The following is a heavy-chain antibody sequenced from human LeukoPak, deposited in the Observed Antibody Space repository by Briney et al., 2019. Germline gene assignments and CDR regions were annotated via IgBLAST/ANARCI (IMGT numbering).Heavy chain of an antibody. CDR3: AKRTFEYSSSSGYYYYMDV. CDR1: GFTFSSYA. V-gene: IGHV3-23*01. J-gene: IGHJ6*03. D-gene: IGHD6-6*01. Sequence: GGSLRLSCAASGFTFSSYAMSWVRQAPGKGLEWVSAISGSGGNTYYADSVKGRFTISRDNSKNTLYLQMNSLRAEDTAVYYCAKRTFEYSSSSGYYYYMDVWGKGTTVTVSS. CDR2: ISGSGGNT.